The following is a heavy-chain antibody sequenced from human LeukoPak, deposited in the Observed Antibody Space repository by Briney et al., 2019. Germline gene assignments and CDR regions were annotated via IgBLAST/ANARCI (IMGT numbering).Heavy chain of an antibody. D-gene: IGHD3-3*01. J-gene: IGHJ6*02. CDR2: ISSSSSYI. CDR3: ARDDFSREWLFNYYYYGMDV. Sequence: GGSLRLSCAAYGFTFSSYSMNWVRQAPGKGLEWVSSISSSSSYIYYADSVKGRFTISRDNARNSLYLQMNSLRAEDTAVYYCARDDFSREWLFNYYYYGMDVWGQGTTVTVSS. V-gene: IGHV3-21*01. CDR1: GFTFSSYS.